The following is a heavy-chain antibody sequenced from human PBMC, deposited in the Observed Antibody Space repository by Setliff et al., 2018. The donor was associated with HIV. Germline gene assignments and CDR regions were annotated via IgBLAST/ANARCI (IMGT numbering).Heavy chain of an antibody. CDR2: INNYRVT. J-gene: IGHJ4*02. V-gene: IGHV4-34*01. CDR1: GGSFSGFS. Sequence: SETLSLTCAAYGGSFSGFSWNWIRQPPGKGLEWIGDINNYRVTLYTSSLAGRVTISVDTSKNQFSLTLKSLTVADTALYFCSRGPTIRGSFTGVVYTAPLPSFDTWSQGSLVTVSS. CDR3: SRGPTIRGSFTGVVYTAPLPSFDT. D-gene: IGHD3-3*01.